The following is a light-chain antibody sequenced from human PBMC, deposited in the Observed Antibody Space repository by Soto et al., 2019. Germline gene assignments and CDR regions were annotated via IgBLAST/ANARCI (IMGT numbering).Light chain of an antibody. Sequence: QSVLTQPASVSGSPGQSITISCTGTSSDVGGYNYVSWYQQRPGKAPKLMIYDVSNRPSGVSNRFSGSKSGNTASLTISGLQAEDEADYYCSSYSSSSTYVVGTGSKVTVL. CDR3: SSYSSSSTYV. CDR2: DVS. CDR1: SSDVGGYNY. V-gene: IGLV2-14*01. J-gene: IGLJ1*01.